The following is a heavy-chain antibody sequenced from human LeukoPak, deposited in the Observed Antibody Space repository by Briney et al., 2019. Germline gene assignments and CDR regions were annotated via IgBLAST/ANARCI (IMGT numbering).Heavy chain of an antibody. CDR1: GFTFSSYY. J-gene: IGHJ4*02. CDR2: ISGGGAST. CDR3: TKKAYYGSGSAFDY. V-gene: IGHV3-23*01. Sequence: GGSLRLSCAASGFTFSSYYMHWVRQTPWKGLEWVSSISGGGASTYYADSVKGRFTISRDNSKNTLYLQMNSLRAEDTAVYYCTKKAYYGSGSAFDYWGQGTLVTVSS. D-gene: IGHD3-10*01.